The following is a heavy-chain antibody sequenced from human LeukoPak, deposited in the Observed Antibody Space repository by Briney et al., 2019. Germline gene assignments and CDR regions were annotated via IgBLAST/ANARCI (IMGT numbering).Heavy chain of an antibody. CDR2: IHYSGGA. CDR1: GDSIYRTPYY. J-gene: IGHJ3*02. CDR3: ASTVAAPALDAFDI. V-gene: IGHV4-39*07. Sequence: PSETLSLTCTVSGDSIYRTPYYWGWIRQPLGKGLEYIGNIHYSGGAYYTPSLRSRLTISVDTSKNQFSLKLSSVTAADTAVYYCASTVAAPALDAFDIWGQGTMVTVSS. D-gene: IGHD6-6*01.